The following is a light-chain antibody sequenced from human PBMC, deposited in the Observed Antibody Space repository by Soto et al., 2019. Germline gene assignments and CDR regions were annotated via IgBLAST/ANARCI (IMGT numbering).Light chain of an antibody. V-gene: IGLV3-21*04. CDR1: KIGSKS. CDR3: QVWDSSSDHPNVV. J-gene: IGLJ2*01. Sequence: SYELTQPPSVSVAPGKTARITCGGNKIGSKSVHWYQQKPGQAPVLVIYYDSDRPSGIPERFSGSNSGNTATLTISRVEAGDEADYYCQVWDSSSDHPNVVFGGGTKVTVL. CDR2: YDS.